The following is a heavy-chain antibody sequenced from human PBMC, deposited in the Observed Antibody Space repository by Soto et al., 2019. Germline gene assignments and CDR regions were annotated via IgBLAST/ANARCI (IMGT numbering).Heavy chain of an antibody. J-gene: IGHJ6*02. CDR2: IWYDGSKK. D-gene: IGHD1-7*01. V-gene: IGHV3-33*01. CDR3: ARANWNSRWDPRAGMDV. Sequence: PWGSLRLSCAASGFIFISYGMHFFRHAPFKWLEWVAIIWYDGSKKYYLDSLKGRFTISRDNSKNTLYLQMTSLTAEDTAVYYCARANWNSRWDPRAGMDVWGQGTTVTVSS. CDR1: GFIFISYG.